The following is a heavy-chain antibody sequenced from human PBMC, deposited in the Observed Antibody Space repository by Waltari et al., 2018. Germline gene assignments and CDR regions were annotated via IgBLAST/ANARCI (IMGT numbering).Heavy chain of an antibody. CDR2: IYHSGST. CDR1: GYSISSGYY. J-gene: IGHJ4*02. Sequence: QVQLQESGPGLVKPSETLSLTCAVSGYSISSGYYWGWIQQPPGKGLEWIGSIYHSGSTYYNPSLKSRVTISVDTSKNQFSLKLSSVTAADTAVYYCARALLVGAVYFDYWGQGTLVTVSS. D-gene: IGHD1-26*01. CDR3: ARALLVGAVYFDY. V-gene: IGHV4-38-2*01.